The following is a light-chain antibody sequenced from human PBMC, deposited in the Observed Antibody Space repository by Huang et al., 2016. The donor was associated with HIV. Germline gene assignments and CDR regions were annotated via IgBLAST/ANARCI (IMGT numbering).Light chain of an antibody. V-gene: IGKV1-39*01. CDR3: QQSYSTPLT. CDR2: AAS. CDR1: QSISSY. J-gene: IGKJ4*01. Sequence: DIQMTQSPSSLSASVGDRVTITCRASQSISSYLNWYQQKPGKAPKLLIYAASSLQSWVPSRISGSGSGTDFTLTVSNLQPEDFAAYDCQQSYSTPLTFGRGTKVEIK.